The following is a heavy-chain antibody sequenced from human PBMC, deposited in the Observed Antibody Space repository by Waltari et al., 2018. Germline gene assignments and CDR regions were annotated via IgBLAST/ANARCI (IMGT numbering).Heavy chain of an antibody. Sequence: EMRLVESGGAVTQPGRSLRLSCVASGFRFDDYAMHWVRQVPGKGLEWVCLISWNSRSIFYSDSLKSRVTISRDNSRNSLHLHINNLRSEDTALYFCARDMAGGGGTSGWIDFWGQGTLVTVSS. V-gene: IGHV3-43D*03. J-gene: IGHJ4*02. D-gene: IGHD3-16*01. CDR1: GFRFDDYA. CDR2: ISWNSRSI. CDR3: ARDMAGGGGTSGWIDF.